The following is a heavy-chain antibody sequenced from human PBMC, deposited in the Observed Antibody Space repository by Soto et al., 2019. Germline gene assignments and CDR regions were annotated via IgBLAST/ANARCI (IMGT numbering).Heavy chain of an antibody. CDR2: ISSSSSTI. CDR1: GFTFSSYS. J-gene: IGHJ3*02. V-gene: IGHV3-48*02. Sequence: GGSLRLSCAASGFTFSSYSMNWVRQAPGKGLEWVSYISSSSSTIYYADSVKGRFTISRDNAKNSLYLQMNSLRDEDTAVYYCASPLSYYDILTGLDAFDIWGQGTMVTVSS. CDR3: ASPLSYYDILTGLDAFDI. D-gene: IGHD3-9*01.